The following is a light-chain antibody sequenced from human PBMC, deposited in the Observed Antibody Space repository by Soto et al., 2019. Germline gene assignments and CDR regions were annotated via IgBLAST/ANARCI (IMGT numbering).Light chain of an antibody. V-gene: IGKV3-20*01. CDR3: QQYGRSPAT. J-gene: IGKJ1*01. CDR1: QSVSSNY. Sequence: EIVLTQSPGTLSLSPGERATLSCRASQSVSSNYLAWYQQKPGQAPRLLIFGASSRASGIPDRFSGSGSGTDFTLTIGRLEPEDFTGYYCQQYGRSPATFGQGTKVEIK. CDR2: GAS.